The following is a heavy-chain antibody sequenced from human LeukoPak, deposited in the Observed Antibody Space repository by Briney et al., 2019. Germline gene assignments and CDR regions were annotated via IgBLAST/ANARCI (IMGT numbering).Heavy chain of an antibody. CDR3: ARDHTDYYDSSGYLGY. J-gene: IGHJ4*02. V-gene: IGHV3-53*01. Sequence: GGSLRLSCAASGFTVSSNYMSWVRQAPGKGLEWVSVIYSGGSTYYADPVKGRFTISRDNSKNTLYLQMNSLRAEDTAVYYCARDHTDYYDSSGYLGYWGQGTLVTVSS. D-gene: IGHD3-22*01. CDR2: IYSGGST. CDR1: GFTVSSNY.